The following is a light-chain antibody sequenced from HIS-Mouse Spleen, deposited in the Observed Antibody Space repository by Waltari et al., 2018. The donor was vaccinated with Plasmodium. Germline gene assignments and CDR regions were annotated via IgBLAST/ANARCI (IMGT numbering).Light chain of an antibody. V-gene: IGLV3-10*01. CDR1: SLPKQS. CDR3: YSTDSSGNHRV. CDR2: EDS. J-gene: IGLJ3*02. Sequence: SYALTPPPSVSVSPGQTARITCPGDSLPKQSPYWYQQKSGQAPVLVIYEDSKRPPGIPERFSGSSSGTMATLTISGAQVEDEADYYCYSTDSSGNHRVFGGGTKLTVL.